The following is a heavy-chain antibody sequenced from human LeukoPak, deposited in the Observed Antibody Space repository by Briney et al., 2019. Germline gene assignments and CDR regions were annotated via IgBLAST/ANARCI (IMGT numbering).Heavy chain of an antibody. Sequence: SVKVSCKASGGTFSSYAISWVRQAPGQGLEWMGGIIPSFGTANYAQKFQGRVTITADESTSTAYMELSSLRSEDTAVYYCARTRGIAARPSLYWGQGTLVTVSS. V-gene: IGHV1-69*13. D-gene: IGHD6-6*01. CDR1: GGTFSSYA. J-gene: IGHJ4*02. CDR3: ARTRGIAARPSLY. CDR2: IIPSFGTA.